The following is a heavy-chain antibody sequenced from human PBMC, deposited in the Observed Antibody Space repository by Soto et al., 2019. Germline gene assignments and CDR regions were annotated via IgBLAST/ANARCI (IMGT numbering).Heavy chain of an antibody. CDR2: IYHSGST. CDR3: ARGPPHV. V-gene: IGHV4-30-2*01. D-gene: IGHD3-16*01. J-gene: IGHJ4*02. CDR1: SDTISIWVYA. Sequence: SDTLALTCAVSSDTISIWVYAWSWIRQPPGKGLEWIGYIYHSGSTYYNPSLKSRVTISVDRSKNQFSLKLSSVTAADTAVYYCARGPPHVWGQGTLVTVSS.